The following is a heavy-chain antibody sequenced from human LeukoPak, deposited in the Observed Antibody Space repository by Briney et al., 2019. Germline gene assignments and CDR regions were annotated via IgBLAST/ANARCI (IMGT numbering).Heavy chain of an antibody. V-gene: IGHV3-7*04. CDR1: GFTFSDFW. CDR2: TNQDGSEK. Sequence: AGGSPRLSCEDSGFTFSDFWMNWVRQAPGKGLEWVANTNQDGSEKHYVDSVKGRFTISRDNAKKSLYLQMNNLRAEDTAVYYCARDRHRNDLEYWGQGTLVTVSS. J-gene: IGHJ4*02. CDR3: ARDRHRNDLEY.